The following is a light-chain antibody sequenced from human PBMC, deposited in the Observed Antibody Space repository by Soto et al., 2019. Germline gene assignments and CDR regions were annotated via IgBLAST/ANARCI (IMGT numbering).Light chain of an antibody. CDR1: QSISSY. V-gene: IGKV1-39*01. CDR2: AAS. CDR3: QQSYTTPWT. Sequence: DIQMTQSPSSLSASVGYMVSITCLASQSISSYLNWYQQRPGKAPHLLIYAASSLQSGVPSRFSGSGSGTDFTLTISSLQPEDFASYYCQQSYTTPWTFGQGTKVDI. J-gene: IGKJ1*01.